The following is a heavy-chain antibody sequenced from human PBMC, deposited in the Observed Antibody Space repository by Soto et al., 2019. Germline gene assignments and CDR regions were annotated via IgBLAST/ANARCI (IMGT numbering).Heavy chain of an antibody. D-gene: IGHD4-4*01. J-gene: IGHJ6*02. CDR2: IIRIFGTP. Sequence: QVQLVQSGAEVKKPGSSVKVSCKASGGTFSSYAINWVRQAPGQGLEWMGGIIRIFGTPDYAQRFQGRVTITADESTSAAYIELSSLRSEETAVYYCARQRSNEYYYYGMDVWGQGATVSVSS. V-gene: IGHV1-69*12. CDR3: ARQRSNEYYYYGMDV. CDR1: GGTFSSYA.